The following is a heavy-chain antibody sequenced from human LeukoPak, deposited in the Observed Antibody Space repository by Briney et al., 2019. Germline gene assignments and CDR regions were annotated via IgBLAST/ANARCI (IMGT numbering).Heavy chain of an antibody. V-gene: IGHV3-15*01. Sequence: GGSLRLSCAVSGFTFSDAWMSWVRHAPGKGLEWVGRIKTKPDGGRTDYAAPVKGRFTISRDDSRNTLYLQMTSLKTEDTAVYYCTTEGLFLAAAVFDYWGQGTLVTVSS. CDR1: GFTFSDAW. D-gene: IGHD2-2*01. CDR3: TTEGLFLAAAVFDY. J-gene: IGHJ4*02. CDR2: IKTKPDGGRT.